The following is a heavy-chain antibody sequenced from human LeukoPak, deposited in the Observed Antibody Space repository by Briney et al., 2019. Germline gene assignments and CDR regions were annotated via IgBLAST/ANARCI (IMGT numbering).Heavy chain of an antibody. V-gene: IGHV3-74*01. CDR2: INSDGSST. J-gene: IGHJ4*02. CDR1: GFTFSSNW. Sequence: GGSLRLSCVASGFTFSSNWMHWVRQAPGKGLVWVSRINSDGSSTSYADSVKGRFTISRDNSKNTLFLQMNSLRVEDTAVYYCAGVVVAAAFDYWGQGTLVTVSS. D-gene: IGHD2-15*01. CDR3: AGVVVAAAFDY.